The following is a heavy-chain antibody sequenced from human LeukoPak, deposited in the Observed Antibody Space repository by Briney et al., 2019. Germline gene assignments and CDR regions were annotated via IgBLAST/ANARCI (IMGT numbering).Heavy chain of an antibody. Sequence: PSETLSLTCTVSGGSISSSSYYWGWIRQPPGKGLEWIGSIYYSGSTYYNPSLKSRVTISVDTSKNQFSLKLSSVTAADTAVYYCARVRPRYSSSWSENWFDPWGQGTLVTVSS. CDR3: ARVRPRYSSSWSENWFDP. CDR1: GGSISSSSYY. J-gene: IGHJ5*02. CDR2: IYYSGST. D-gene: IGHD6-13*01. V-gene: IGHV4-39*07.